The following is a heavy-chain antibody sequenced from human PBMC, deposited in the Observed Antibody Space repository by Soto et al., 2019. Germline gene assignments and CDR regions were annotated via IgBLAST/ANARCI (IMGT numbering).Heavy chain of an antibody. D-gene: IGHD3-10*01. CDR3: ARAINMVRSNRFAP. Sequence: SETLSLTCTVSCGSVSSGSCYWSWIRQPRGKGLEWIGYIYYSGSTNYNPSLKSRVTISVDMSKNQFSLKLSSVTAADTAVYYCARAINMVRSNRFAPWGQGTPVNVSA. CDR2: IYYSGST. J-gene: IGHJ5*02. V-gene: IGHV4-61*01. CDR1: CGSVSSGSCY.